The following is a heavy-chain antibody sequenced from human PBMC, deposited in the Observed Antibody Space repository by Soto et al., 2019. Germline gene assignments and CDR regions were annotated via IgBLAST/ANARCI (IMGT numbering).Heavy chain of an antibody. CDR1: GGTFSSYP. Sequence: QVQLVQSGAEVKKPGSSVKVSCEASGGTFSSYPINWVRQAPGQGLEWMGGIIPFVGTSNYAQKFQCRVTITADDSTSTAYMELRSLRSEDTAVYYCARVGHITNYGMAVWGQGTTVTVSS. J-gene: IGHJ6*02. D-gene: IGHD2-21*01. CDR2: IIPFVGTS. CDR3: ARVGHITNYGMAV. V-gene: IGHV1-69*01.